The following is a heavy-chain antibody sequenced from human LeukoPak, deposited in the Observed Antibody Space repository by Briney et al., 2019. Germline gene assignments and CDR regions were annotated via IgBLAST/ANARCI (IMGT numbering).Heavy chain of an antibody. V-gene: IGHV1-18*01. CDR1: GYTFTGYG. CDR2: ISAYNGNT. CDR3: ARGTRALYYDILTGWSSLDP. D-gene: IGHD3-9*01. Sequence: ASVKVSCKASGYTFTGYGISWVRQAPGQGLEWMGWISAYNGNTNYAQKLQGRVTMTTDTSTSTAYMELRSLRSDDTAVYYCARGTRALYYDILTGWSSLDPWGQGTLVTVSS. J-gene: IGHJ5*02.